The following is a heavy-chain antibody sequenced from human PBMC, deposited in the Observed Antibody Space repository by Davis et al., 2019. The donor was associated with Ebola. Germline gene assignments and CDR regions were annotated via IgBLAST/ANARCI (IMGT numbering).Heavy chain of an antibody. CDR2: ISGSGGST. D-gene: IGHD2-2*01. CDR3: DSAAVSYYYYGMDV. V-gene: IGHV3-23*01. Sequence: GGSLRLSCAASGFTFTSYAMSWVRQAPGKGLEWVQAISGSGGSTYYADSVKVRFTISRDNSKNTLYLQMNSLRAEDTPVYYCDSAAVSYYYYGMDVWGQGTTVTVTS. CDR1: GFTFTSYA. J-gene: IGHJ6*02.